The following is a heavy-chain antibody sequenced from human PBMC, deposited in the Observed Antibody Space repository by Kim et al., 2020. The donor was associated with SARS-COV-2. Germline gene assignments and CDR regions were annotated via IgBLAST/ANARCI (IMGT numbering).Heavy chain of an antibody. J-gene: IGHJ4*02. Sequence: RFTISRDNSKNTLYLQMNSLRAEDMAVYYCAKGSVITIFGVVTIEGNYFDYWGRGTLVTVSS. CDR3: AKGSVITIFGVVTIEGNYFDY. D-gene: IGHD3-3*01. V-gene: IGHV3-23*01.